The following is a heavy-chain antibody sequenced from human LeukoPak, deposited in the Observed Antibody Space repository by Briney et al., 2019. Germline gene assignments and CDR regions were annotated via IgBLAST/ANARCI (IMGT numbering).Heavy chain of an antibody. CDR3: ATYQYIWKYFDY. Sequence: GASLKVSCKVFGDSLSELSMHWVRQAPGKELKWLGGFDPEDGETIYAQKFQGRVILTEDTYTDTTYMELRSLRSEDTAVYYCATYQYIWKYFDYWGQGTLLTVSS. J-gene: IGHJ4*02. D-gene: IGHD1-1*01. CDR2: FDPEDGET. V-gene: IGHV1-24*01. CDR1: GDSLSELS.